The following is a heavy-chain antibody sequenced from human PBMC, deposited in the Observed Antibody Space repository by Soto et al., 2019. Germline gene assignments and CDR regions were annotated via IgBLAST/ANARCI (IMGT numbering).Heavy chain of an antibody. J-gene: IGHJ5*02. CDR3: ARMESFGSLNWFDP. CDR2: LNPGSGDT. D-gene: IGHD5-18*01. CDR1: GYSFTNND. V-gene: IGHV1-8*02. Sequence: GASVKVPCKASGYSFTNNDVSWVRQATGQGLEWMGWLNPGSGDTGYAQKFQGRVTMTRDISIATAYMELNSLTSEDTAIYYCARMESFGSLNWFDPWGQGPLVTVSS.